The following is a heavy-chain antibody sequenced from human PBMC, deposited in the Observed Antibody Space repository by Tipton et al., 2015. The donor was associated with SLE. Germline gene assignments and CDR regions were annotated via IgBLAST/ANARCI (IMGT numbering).Heavy chain of an antibody. CDR2: VSSRGSP. CDR1: GGSFSSDNYY. CDR3: VGDYGDSKFDH. D-gene: IGHD4-17*01. Sequence: TLSLTCTVSGGSFSSDNYYWSWIRQPAGKGLECIGHVSSRGSPTYHPSLKNRVTISVDTPKKQFSLHLTSVTAADTAMYYCVGDYGDSKFDHWGQGMMVAASS. J-gene: IGHJ4*02. V-gene: IGHV4-61*10.